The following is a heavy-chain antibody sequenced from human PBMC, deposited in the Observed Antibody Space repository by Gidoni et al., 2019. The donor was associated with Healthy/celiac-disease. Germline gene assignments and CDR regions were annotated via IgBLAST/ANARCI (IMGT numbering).Heavy chain of an antibody. J-gene: IGHJ4*02. D-gene: IGHD1-26*01. Sequence: QVTLKESGPALVKPTQTLKLTCTFSGFSLSTSGMRVSWIRQPPGKALEWLARIDWDDDKFYSTSLKTRLTISKDTSKNQVVLTMTNMDPVDTATYYCSLVVGEMSGIFDYWGQGTLVTVSS. CDR3: SLVVGEMSGIFDY. CDR1: GFSLSTSGMR. CDR2: IDWDDDK. V-gene: IGHV2-70*04.